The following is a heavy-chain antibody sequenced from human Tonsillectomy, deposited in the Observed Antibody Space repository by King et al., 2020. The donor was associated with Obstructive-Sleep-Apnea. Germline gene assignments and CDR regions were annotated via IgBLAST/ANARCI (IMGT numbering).Heavy chain of an antibody. CDR1: GFTFSSYA. D-gene: IGHD2/OR15-2a*01. CDR3: ARDRSATTYLYFDY. Sequence: VQLVESGGGVVQPGRSLRLSCAASGFTFSSYAIHWVRQAPGKGLEWVALGSYDGSNKYYADSVKGRFSISRDNSKNTVNLQMNSLRAEDTAVYYCARDRSATTYLYFDYWGQGTLVTVSS. J-gene: IGHJ4*02. V-gene: IGHV3-30*04. CDR2: GSYDGSNK.